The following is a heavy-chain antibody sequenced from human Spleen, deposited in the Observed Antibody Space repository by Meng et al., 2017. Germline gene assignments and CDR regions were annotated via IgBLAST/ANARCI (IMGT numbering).Heavy chain of an antibody. V-gene: IGHV3-20*01. D-gene: IGHD3-22*01. CDR2: INWNGGST. CDR1: GFTFDDYG. J-gene: IGHJ4*02. CDR3: ST. Sequence: EVQLVESGGGLVQPGGSLRLSCAASGFTFDDYGMNWVRQAPGKGLEWVSGINWNGGSTGYADSVKGRFTISRDNSKNTAWELRAGLFICDFPDFDISTRGQGTLVTVSS.